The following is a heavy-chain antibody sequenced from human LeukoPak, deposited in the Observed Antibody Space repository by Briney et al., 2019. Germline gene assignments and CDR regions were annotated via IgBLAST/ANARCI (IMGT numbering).Heavy chain of an antibody. J-gene: IGHJ4*02. Sequence: SETLSLTCAVYGGSFSGYYWSWIRQPPGKGLEWIGEINHSGSTNYNPSLKSRVTTSVDTSKNQFSLKLSSVTAADTAVYYCARGPSPSGDFSFGYWGQGTLVTVSS. D-gene: IGHD4-17*01. CDR1: GGSFSGYY. CDR2: INHSGST. CDR3: ARGPSPSGDFSFGY. V-gene: IGHV4-34*01.